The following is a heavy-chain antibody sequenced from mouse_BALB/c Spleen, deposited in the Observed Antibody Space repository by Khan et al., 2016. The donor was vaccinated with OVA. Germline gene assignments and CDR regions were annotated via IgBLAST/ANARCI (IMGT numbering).Heavy chain of an antibody. CDR2: ISYSGST. Sequence: VQLQESGPGLVKPSQSLSLTCTVTGYSITSDYSWNWIRQFPGNKLEWMGYISYSGSTSYNPSLRSRISITRDTSTNPFFLQLNSVSTEDTATYYCARQNYYGYAMDYWGQGTTVTVSS. CDR3: ARQNYYGYAMDY. CDR1: GYSITSDYS. V-gene: IGHV3-2*02. J-gene: IGHJ4*01. D-gene: IGHD1-1*01.